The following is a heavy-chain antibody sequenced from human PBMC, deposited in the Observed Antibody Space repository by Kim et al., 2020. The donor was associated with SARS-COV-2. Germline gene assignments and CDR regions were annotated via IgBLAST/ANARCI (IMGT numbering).Heavy chain of an antibody. Sequence: ASVKVSCKASGYTFTGYYMHWVRQAPGQGLEWMGRINPNSGGTNYAQKFQGRVTMTRDTSISTAYMELSRLRSDDTAVYYCARWTYYYDSRDYWGQGTLVTVSS. CDR3: ARWTYYYDSRDY. CDR2: INPNSGGT. D-gene: IGHD3-22*01. J-gene: IGHJ4*02. CDR1: GYTFTGYY. V-gene: IGHV1-2*06.